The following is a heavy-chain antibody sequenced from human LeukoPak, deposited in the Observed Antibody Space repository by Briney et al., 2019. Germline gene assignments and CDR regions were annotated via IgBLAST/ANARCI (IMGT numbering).Heavy chain of an antibody. Sequence: PGGSLRLSCAASGFTFSDYYMNWVRQAPGKGLEWVSSISSSSSYIYYADSVKGRFTISRDNAKNSLYLQMNSLRAEDTAVYYCASGDSSGYNGAFDIWGQGTMVTVSS. CDR1: GFTFSDYY. CDR2: ISSSSSYI. J-gene: IGHJ3*02. V-gene: IGHV3-21*01. D-gene: IGHD3-22*01. CDR3: ASGDSSGYNGAFDI.